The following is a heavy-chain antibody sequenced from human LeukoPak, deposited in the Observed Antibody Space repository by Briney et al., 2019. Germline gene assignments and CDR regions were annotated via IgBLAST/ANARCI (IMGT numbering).Heavy chain of an antibody. V-gene: IGHV4-39*07. CDR2: IYYSGST. Sequence: SETLSLTCTVSGGSISSSSYYWGWIRQPPGKGLEWIGSIYYSGSTYYNPSLKSRVTISVDTSKNQFSLKLSSVTAADTAVYYCARAVGRSTFAFDTWGQGTMVTVSS. D-gene: IGHD4-17*01. J-gene: IGHJ3*02. CDR1: GGSISSSSYY. CDR3: ARAVGRSTFAFDT.